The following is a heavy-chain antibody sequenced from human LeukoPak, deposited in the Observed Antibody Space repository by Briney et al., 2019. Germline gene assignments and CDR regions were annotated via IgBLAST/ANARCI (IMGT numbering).Heavy chain of an antibody. CDR3: ARGADSSGYYSIFYFDY. CDR1: GGSFSGYS. V-gene: IGHV4-34*01. D-gene: IGHD3-22*01. CDR2: IDHSGST. J-gene: IGHJ4*02. Sequence: PSETLSLTCAVYGGSFSGYSWSWIRQPPGKGLEWIGEIDHSGSTNYNPSLKSRVTISVDTSKNQFSLKLSSVTAADTAVYYCARGADSSGYYSIFYFDYWGQGTLVTVSS.